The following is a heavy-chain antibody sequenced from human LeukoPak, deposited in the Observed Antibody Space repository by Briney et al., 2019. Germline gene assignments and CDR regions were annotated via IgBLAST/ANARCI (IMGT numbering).Heavy chain of an antibody. D-gene: IGHD6-13*01. J-gene: IGHJ4*02. CDR2: IYSSGIT. CDR3: ARVGISSTWYGPFDY. CDR1: GGSISNYY. Sequence: PSETLSLTCTVSGGSISNYYWNWIRQPAGKGLEWVGRIYSSGITNYNPSLKSRVTMSVDTSKNQFPLKLSSVTAADTAMYYCARVGISSTWYGPFDYWGQGTLVTVSS. V-gene: IGHV4-4*07.